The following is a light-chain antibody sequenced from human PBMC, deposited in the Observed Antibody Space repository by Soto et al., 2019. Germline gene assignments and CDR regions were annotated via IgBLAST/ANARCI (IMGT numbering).Light chain of an antibody. CDR2: AAS. CDR3: LHDYNYPRT. CDR1: QDIRSE. Sequence: AIQMTQSPSSLSASVGDRVTITCRASQDIRSELGWYQQKPGKATNLLIYAASTLQSGVPSRFSGSGSGTDFTLTISSLQPEDFATYYCLHDYNYPRTFGQGTKVDIK. V-gene: IGKV1-6*01. J-gene: IGKJ1*01.